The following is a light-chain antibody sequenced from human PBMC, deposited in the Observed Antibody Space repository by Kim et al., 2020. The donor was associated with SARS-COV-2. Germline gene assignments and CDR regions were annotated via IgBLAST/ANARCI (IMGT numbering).Light chain of an antibody. J-gene: IGKJ4*01. Sequence: SLSPGERATLSCRTSQSVSNSLAWYQHKPGRAPRLLIYDASHRAAGIPARFSGTGSGTDFTLTISSLEPEDFAVYYCQQRSDWLTFGGGTKVDIK. CDR3: QQRSDWLT. CDR1: QSVSNS. V-gene: IGKV3-11*01. CDR2: DAS.